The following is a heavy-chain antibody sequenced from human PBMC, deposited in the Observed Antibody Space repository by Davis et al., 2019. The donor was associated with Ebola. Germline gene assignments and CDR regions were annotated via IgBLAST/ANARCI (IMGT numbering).Heavy chain of an antibody. Sequence: GESLKISCAASGFTFSAHAMYWVRQAPGKGLEWVSIIGLDYDTYYPDSVKGRFTISRDNSKNTLYLQMNSLRAEDTAVYYCARSNWNFPCWFDPWGQGTLVTVSS. V-gene: IGHV3-23*01. CDR2: IGLDYDT. D-gene: IGHD1-7*01. CDR3: ARSNWNFPCWFDP. CDR1: GFTFSAHA. J-gene: IGHJ5*02.